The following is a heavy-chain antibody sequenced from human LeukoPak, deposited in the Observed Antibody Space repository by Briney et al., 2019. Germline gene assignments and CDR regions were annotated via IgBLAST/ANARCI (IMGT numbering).Heavy chain of an antibody. D-gene: IGHD3-22*01. CDR1: GFPFTRFY. V-gene: IGHV3-11*04. CDR3: ARKDFSSGSFSY. CDR2: IGLSGSPL. Sequence: GGSLRLSCAVSGFPFTRFYMSWIRQAPGKGLEWISYIGLSGSPLDNADSVGGRFTISRDNAKNSLYLELNSLRAEDTAVYYCARKDFSSGSFSYWGQGTLVTVS. J-gene: IGHJ4*02.